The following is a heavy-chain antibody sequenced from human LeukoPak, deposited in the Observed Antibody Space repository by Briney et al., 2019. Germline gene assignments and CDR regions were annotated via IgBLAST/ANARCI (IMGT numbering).Heavy chain of an antibody. CDR2: INADGSTT. CDR3: VVVVEPPDSDGFDV. CDR1: GFTFGNSW. D-gene: IGHD1-14*01. J-gene: IGHJ3*01. V-gene: IGHV3-74*01. Sequence: PTGGSLRLSCAASGFTFGNSWVHWVRQAPGKGLVWASLINADGSTTTYADSVKGRFTISRDNARNTLSLQMNSLTIEDTAVYYCVVVVEPPDSDGFDVWGQGTMITVSS.